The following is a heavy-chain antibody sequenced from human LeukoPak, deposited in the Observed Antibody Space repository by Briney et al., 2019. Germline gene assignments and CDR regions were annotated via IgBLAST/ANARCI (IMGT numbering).Heavy chain of an antibody. CDR2: IYPGDSET. J-gene: IGHJ4*02. CDR1: GYRFTNYR. V-gene: IGHV5-51*01. D-gene: IGHD3-22*01. Sequence: GESLKISCKGSGYRFTNYRIGWVRQMPGKGLEWMGIIYPGDSETTYSPSFQGQVTISADTSINTAYLQWNTLKASDTAMYYCARLVEGFYYDAFGYNFWGQGTLVTVAS. CDR3: ARLVEGFYYDAFGYNF.